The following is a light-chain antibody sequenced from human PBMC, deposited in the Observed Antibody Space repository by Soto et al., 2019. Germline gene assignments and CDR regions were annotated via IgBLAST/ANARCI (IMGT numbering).Light chain of an antibody. Sequence: EVGLTQSPGILSLSPGERATLSCRASQTVSSNYLAWYQQKPGQAPRLLIYGASSRATGIPDRFSGSGSGTDFTLTVTRLEPEDVAGFYCHQYGSSPWTFGQGTKVEIK. J-gene: IGKJ1*01. CDR1: QTVSSNY. V-gene: IGKV3-20*01. CDR3: HQYGSSPWT. CDR2: GAS.